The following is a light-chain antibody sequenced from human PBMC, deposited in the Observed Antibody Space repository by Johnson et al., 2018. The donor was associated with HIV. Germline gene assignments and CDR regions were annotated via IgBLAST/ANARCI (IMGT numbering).Light chain of an antibody. CDR3: AAWDDSLNEYV. CDR2: GNV. J-gene: IGLJ1*01. Sequence: QPVLTQPPSASGTPGQRVTISCSGSSSNIANNTVNWYQHFPGTAPKLLMYGNVKRPSGIPDRFTGSKSGTSASLAISGLQAEDEADYYCAAWDDSLNEYVFGTGTKVTVL. V-gene: IGLV1-44*01. CDR1: SSNIANNT.